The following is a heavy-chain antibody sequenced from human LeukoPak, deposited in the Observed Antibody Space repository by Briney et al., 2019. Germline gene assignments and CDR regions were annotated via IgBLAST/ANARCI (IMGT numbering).Heavy chain of an antibody. CDR2: IYTSGST. D-gene: IGHD1-14*01. J-gene: IGHJ4*02. CDR3: ARDDAFRNLGRY. Sequence: SQTLSLTCTVSGGSISRGSYYWSWIRQPAGKGLEWIGRIYTSGSTNYNPSLKSRVTISVDTSKNQFSLKLSSVTAADTAVYYCARDDAFRNLGRYWGQGTLVTVSS. V-gene: IGHV4-61*02. CDR1: GGSISRGSYY.